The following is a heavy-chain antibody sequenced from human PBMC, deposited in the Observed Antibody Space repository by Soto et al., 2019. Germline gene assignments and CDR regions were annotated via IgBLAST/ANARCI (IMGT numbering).Heavy chain of an antibody. J-gene: IGHJ4*02. CDR1: GGTFSSYA. CDR3: VRVVAIPGYPDN. CDR2: IVPIVDTS. Sequence: QVQFVQSGAEVRQPASSVKVSCKTSGGTFSSYAISWVRQAPGQGLEWMGGIVPIVDTSTYAQKFQGRVTITADESTSTLYMELSSLRSDDTAVYYCVRVVAIPGYPDNWGQGTLVTVSS. V-gene: IGHV1-69*12. D-gene: IGHD5-12*01.